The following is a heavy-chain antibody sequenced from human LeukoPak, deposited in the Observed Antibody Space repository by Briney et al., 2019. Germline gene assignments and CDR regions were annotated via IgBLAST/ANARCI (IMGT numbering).Heavy chain of an antibody. J-gene: IGHJ4*02. Sequence: PGGSLRLSCAASGFTFSNYGMSWLRQAPGKGLEWVSAISGSGVSTYYADSVKGRFTISRDNSKNMLYLQMNSLRAEDTAVYYCARASGYSSGWPYDYWGQGTLVTVSS. CDR2: ISGSGVST. V-gene: IGHV3-23*01. CDR1: GFTFSNYG. D-gene: IGHD6-19*01. CDR3: ARASGYSSGWPYDY.